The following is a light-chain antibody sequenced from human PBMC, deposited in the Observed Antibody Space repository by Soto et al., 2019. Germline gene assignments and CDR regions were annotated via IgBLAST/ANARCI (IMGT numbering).Light chain of an antibody. V-gene: IGLV2-14*03. CDR1: SRDVGAFNY. CDR2: DVS. J-gene: IGLJ1*01. Sequence: QSALTQPASVSGSPGQSIALSCTGTSRDVGAFNYVSWYQQHPGKAPKFMIFDVSSRPSGVSDRFSGSKSGNTASLTISGLHTEYEADYYCASYTTSSTYVFGTGTKLTVL. CDR3: ASYTTSSTYV.